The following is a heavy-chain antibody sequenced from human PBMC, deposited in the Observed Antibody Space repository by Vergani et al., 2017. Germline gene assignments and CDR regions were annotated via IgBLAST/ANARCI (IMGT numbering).Heavy chain of an antibody. CDR3: ARAIAAAGIVXFDP. V-gene: IGHV4-30-2*01. CDR2: IYHSGST. J-gene: IGHJ5*02. D-gene: IGHD6-13*01. Sequence: QLQLQESGSGLVKPSQTLSLTCAVSGGSISSGGYSWSWIRQPPGKGLEWIGYIYHSGSTYYNPSLKSRVTISVDRSKNQFSLKLSSVTAADTAVYYCARAIAAAGIVXFDPWGQGTLVTVSS. CDR1: GGSISSGGYS.